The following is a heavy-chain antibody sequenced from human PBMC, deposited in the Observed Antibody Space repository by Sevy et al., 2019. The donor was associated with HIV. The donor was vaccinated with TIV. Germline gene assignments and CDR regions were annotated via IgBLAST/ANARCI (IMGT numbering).Heavy chain of an antibody. CDR2: FDPEDHET. Sequence: ASVKVSCKVSGYTLTEFVMHWVRHAPGEGLEWMGPFDPEDHETMYAQKFQGRLTLTEDTSTDTAYMELSSLRSEDTAVYYCATTKDFYETSGYPVDYWGQGTLVTVSS. CDR3: ATTKDFYETSGYPVDY. J-gene: IGHJ4*02. CDR1: GYTLTEFV. D-gene: IGHD3-22*01. V-gene: IGHV1-24*01.